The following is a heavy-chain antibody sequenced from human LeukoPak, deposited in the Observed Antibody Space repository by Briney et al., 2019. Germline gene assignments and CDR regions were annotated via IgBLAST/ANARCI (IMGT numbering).Heavy chain of an antibody. V-gene: IGHV3-21*01. CDR3: AGPLLLWFGELFSPDAFDI. CDR2: ISSSSSYI. J-gene: IGHJ3*02. Sequence: GGSLRLSCAASGFTFSSYSMNWVRQAPGKGLELVSSISSSSSYIYYADSVKGRFTISRDNAKTSLYLQMNSLRAEDTAVYYCAGPLLLWFGELFSPDAFDIWGQGTMVTVSS. D-gene: IGHD3-10*01. CDR1: GFTFSSYS.